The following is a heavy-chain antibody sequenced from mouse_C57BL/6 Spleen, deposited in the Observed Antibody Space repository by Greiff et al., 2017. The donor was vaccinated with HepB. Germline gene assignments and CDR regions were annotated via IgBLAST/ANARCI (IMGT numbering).Heavy chain of an antibody. V-gene: IGHV14-4*01. CDR1: GFNIKDDY. CDR2: IDPENGDT. Sequence: EVQLQQSGAELVRPGASVKLSCTASGFNIKDDYMHWVKQRPEQGLEWIGWIDPENGDTEYASKFQGKATITADTSSNTAYLQLSSLTSEDTAVYYCTTGYYGSRDSAMDYWGQGTSVTVSS. J-gene: IGHJ4*01. D-gene: IGHD1-1*01. CDR3: TTGYYGSRDSAMDY.